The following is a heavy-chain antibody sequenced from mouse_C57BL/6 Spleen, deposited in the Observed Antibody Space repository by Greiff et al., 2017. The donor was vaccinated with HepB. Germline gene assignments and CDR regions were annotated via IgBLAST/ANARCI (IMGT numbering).Heavy chain of an antibody. CDR1: GYTFTSYW. J-gene: IGHJ2*01. Sequence: VQLQQPGAELVMPGASVKLSCKASGYTFTSYWMHWVKQRPGQGLEWIGEIDPSDSYTNYNQKFKGKSTLTVDKSSSTAYMQLSSLTSEDSAVYYCARGITTVVAYYFDYWGQGTTLTVSS. D-gene: IGHD1-1*01. CDR2: IDPSDSYT. CDR3: ARGITTVVAYYFDY. V-gene: IGHV1-69*01.